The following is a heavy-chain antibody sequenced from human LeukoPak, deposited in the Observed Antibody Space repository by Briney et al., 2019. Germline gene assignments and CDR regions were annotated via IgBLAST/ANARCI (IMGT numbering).Heavy chain of an antibody. CDR2: INHSGST. CDR3: ARGRDGDKGLD. D-gene: IGHD5-24*01. V-gene: IGHV4-34*01. Sequence: SETLSLTCAVYGGSFSGYYWSWIRQPPGKGLEWIGEINHSGSTNCNPSLKSRVTISVDTSKNQFSLKLSSVTAADTAVYYCARGRDGDKGLDWGQGTLVTVSS. J-gene: IGHJ4*02. CDR1: GGSFSGYY.